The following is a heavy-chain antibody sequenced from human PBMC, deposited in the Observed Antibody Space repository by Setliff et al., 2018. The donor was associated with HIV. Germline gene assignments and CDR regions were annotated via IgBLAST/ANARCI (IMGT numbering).Heavy chain of an antibody. CDR1: GFTFSSKS. V-gene: IGHV3-7*03. Sequence: PGGSLRLSCAASGFTFSSKSMNWVRQVPGKGLEWVSNIKFDGSESYYVDSVKGRFIASTDNAKNSLFLEMNSLKAEDTAVYYCARAYNVYDYRFDSSGYDYWGQGTLVTVSS. D-gene: IGHD3-22*01. J-gene: IGHJ4*02. CDR3: ARAYNVYDYRFDSSGYDY. CDR2: IKFDGSES.